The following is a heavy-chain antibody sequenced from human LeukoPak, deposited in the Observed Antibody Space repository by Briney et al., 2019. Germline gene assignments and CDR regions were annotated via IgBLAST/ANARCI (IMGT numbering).Heavy chain of an antibody. CDR1: GGTFSSYA. CDR2: INPNSGGT. Sequence: GASVKVSCKASGGTFSSYAISWVRQAPGQGLEWMGWINPNSGGTNYAQKFQGRVTMTRDTSISTAYMELSRLRSDDTAVYYCAREFRYYYFDYWGQGTLVTVSS. V-gene: IGHV1-2*02. CDR3: AREFRYYYFDY. D-gene: IGHD3-9*01. J-gene: IGHJ4*02.